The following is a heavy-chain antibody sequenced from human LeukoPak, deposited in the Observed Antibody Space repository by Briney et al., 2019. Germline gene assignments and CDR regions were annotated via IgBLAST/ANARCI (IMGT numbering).Heavy chain of an antibody. J-gene: IGHJ4*02. CDR3: ARDKEHSYGRYFDF. CDR2: ISYSGST. Sequence: PSETLSLTCTVSGGSGSSDSWSWIRQPPGQGLEWIGYISYSGSTSYNPSLKSRVTISVDPSKSQLSLKLRSVTAADTAVYYCARDKEHSYGRYFDFWGQGISVTVSS. V-gene: IGHV4-59*02. D-gene: IGHD5-18*01. CDR1: GGSGSSDS.